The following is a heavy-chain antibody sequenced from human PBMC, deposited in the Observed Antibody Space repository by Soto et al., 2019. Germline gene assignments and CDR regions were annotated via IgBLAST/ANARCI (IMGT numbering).Heavy chain of an antibody. Sequence: SETLSLTCTVSGGSISSYYWSWIRQPPGKGLEWIGYIYYSGSTNYNPSLKSRVTISVDTSKNQFSLKLSSVTAADTAVYYCARGYSSGWPAYNWFDPWGQGTLVTVSS. CDR1: GGSISSYY. D-gene: IGHD6-19*01. J-gene: IGHJ5*02. V-gene: IGHV4-59*01. CDR2: IYYSGST. CDR3: ARGYSSGWPAYNWFDP.